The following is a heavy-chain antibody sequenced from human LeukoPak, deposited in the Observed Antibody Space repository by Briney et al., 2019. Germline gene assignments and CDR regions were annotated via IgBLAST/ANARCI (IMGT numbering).Heavy chain of an antibody. CDR2: IYRSGST. CDR1: GGSISSGGYS. CDR3: ARGPYYGSGSYFDY. J-gene: IGHJ4*02. D-gene: IGHD3-10*01. Sequence: SETLSLTCAVSGGSISSGGYSWSWIRQPPGKGLEWIGYIYRSGSTYYNPSLKSRVTISVDRSKNQFSLKLSSVTAADTAVYYCARGPYYGSGSYFDYWGQGTLVTVSS. V-gene: IGHV4-30-2*01.